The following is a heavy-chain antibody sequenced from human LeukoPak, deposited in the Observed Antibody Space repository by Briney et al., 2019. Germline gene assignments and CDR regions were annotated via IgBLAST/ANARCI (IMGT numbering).Heavy chain of an antibody. CDR1: GGSISSSSYY. V-gene: IGHV4-39*07. CDR2: IYYSGST. J-gene: IGHJ3*02. D-gene: IGHD4-11*01. Sequence: SETLSLTCTVSGGSISSSSYYWGWIRQPPGKGLEWIGSIYYSGSTYYNPSLKSRVTISVDTSKNQFSLKLSSVTAADTAVYYCARALQDDAFDIWGQGTMVTVSS. CDR3: ARALQDDAFDI.